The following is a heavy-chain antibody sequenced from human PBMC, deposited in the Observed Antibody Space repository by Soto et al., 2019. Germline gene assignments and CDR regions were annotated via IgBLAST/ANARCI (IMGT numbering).Heavy chain of an antibody. CDR2: ISSSSSYI. Sequence: EVQLVESGGGLVKPGGSLRLSCAASGFTFSSYSMNWVRQAPGKGLEWVSSISSSSSYIYYADSVKGRFTISRDNAKNSPYLQMNSLRAEDTAVYYRARDGYCSGGSCYGDAFDIWGQGTMVTVSS. J-gene: IGHJ3*02. V-gene: IGHV3-21*01. CDR3: ARDGYCSGGSCYGDAFDI. D-gene: IGHD2-15*01. CDR1: GFTFSSYS.